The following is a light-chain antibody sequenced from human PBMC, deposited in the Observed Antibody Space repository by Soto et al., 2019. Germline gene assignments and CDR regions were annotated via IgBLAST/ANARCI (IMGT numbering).Light chain of an antibody. Sequence: QSVLTQPPSVSGAPGQRVTISCTGNSSNLGAGYDVHWYQQLPGAAPKLVIFGNRNRPTGVPERFSGSKSGNSASLAITGLQAEDEADYYYQAYNYSLTASLVGGGPKVNVL. CDR2: GNR. J-gene: IGLJ2*01. CDR3: QAYNYSLTASL. CDR1: SSNLGAGYD. V-gene: IGLV1-40*01.